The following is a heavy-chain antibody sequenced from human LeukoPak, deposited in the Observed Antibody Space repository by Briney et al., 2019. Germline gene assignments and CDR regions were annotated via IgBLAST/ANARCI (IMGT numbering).Heavy chain of an antibody. V-gene: IGHV3-30-3*01. CDR1: GGSISSST. CDR3: AREEIEYSSSLGY. J-gene: IGHJ4*02. D-gene: IGHD6-6*01. CDR2: ISYDGSNK. Sequence: LSLTCTVSGGSISSSTYYWGWIRQSPGKGLEWVAVISYDGSNKYYADSVKGRFTISRDNSKNTLYLQMNSLRAEDTAVYYCAREEIEYSSSLGYWGQGTLVTVSS.